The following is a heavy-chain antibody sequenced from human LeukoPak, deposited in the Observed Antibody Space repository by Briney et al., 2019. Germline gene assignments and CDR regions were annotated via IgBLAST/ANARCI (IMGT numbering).Heavy chain of an antibody. J-gene: IGHJ4*02. CDR2: IYYSGST. CDR3: ASGGNGAYYFDY. D-gene: IGHD1-1*01. Sequence: SETLSLTCTVSGGSISSYYWSWIRRPPGKGLEWIGYIYYSGSTNYNPSLKSRVTISVDTSKNQFSLKLSSVTAADTAVYYCASGGNGAYYFDYWGQGTLVTVSS. V-gene: IGHV4-59*01. CDR1: GGSISSYY.